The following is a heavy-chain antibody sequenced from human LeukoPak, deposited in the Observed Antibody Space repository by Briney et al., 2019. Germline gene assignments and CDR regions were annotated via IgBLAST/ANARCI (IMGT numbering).Heavy chain of an antibody. CDR2: VYHSGTI. D-gene: IGHD3-10*01. J-gene: IGHJ6*04. Sequence: SSETLSLTCAVSGGSISGYSWSWIRQPPGKGLEWIGYVYHSGTIYYNPSLKTRVTILLDPSKNQVSLTLTSVTAADTAVFYCARVRGDLRGHYYGFDVWGKGTTVTVSS. V-gene: IGHV4-30-2*01. CDR3: ARVRGDLRGHYYGFDV. CDR1: GGSISGYS.